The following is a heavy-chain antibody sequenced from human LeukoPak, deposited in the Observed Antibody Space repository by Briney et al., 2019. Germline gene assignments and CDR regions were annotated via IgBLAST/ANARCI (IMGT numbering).Heavy chain of an antibody. CDR2: INSDGSST. CDR1: GFTFSSYW. CDR3: ASGAVARTNWFDP. D-gene: IGHD6-19*01. V-gene: IGHV3-74*01. Sequence: PGGSLRLSCAASGFTFSSYWMHWVRHAPGKGLVWVSRINSDGSSTNYADSVKGRFTISRDNAKNTLYLQMNSLRAEDTAVYYCASGAVARTNWFDPWGQGTLVTVSS. J-gene: IGHJ5*02.